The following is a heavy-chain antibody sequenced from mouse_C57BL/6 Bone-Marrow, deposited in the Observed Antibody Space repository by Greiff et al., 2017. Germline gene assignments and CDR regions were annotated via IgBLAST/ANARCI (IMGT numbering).Heavy chain of an antibody. CDR1: GYTFTSYW. V-gene: IGHV1-64*01. J-gene: IGHJ2*01. D-gene: IGHD2-4*01. CDR2: IHPNSGST. Sequence: VQLQQPGAELVKPGASVKLSCKASGYTFTSYWMHWVKQRPGQGLEWIGMIHPNSGSTNYNEKFKSKATLTVDNSSHTAYMQLSSLTSEVSAVDYSAKEGLPDYWGQGTTLTVSS. CDR3: AKEGLPDY.